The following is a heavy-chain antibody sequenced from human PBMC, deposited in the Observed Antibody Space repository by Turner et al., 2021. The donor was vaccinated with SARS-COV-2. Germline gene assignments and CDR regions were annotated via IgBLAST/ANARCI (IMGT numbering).Heavy chain of an antibody. J-gene: IGHJ4*02. CDR2: IWFDGSNK. CDR3: ARDRAFGDSSGRDY. V-gene: IGHV3-33*01. CDR1: GFTFSSYG. D-gene: IGHD3-22*01. Sequence: QVQLVESGGGVVQPGGSLRLSCAASGFTFSSYGMPWVRQVPGKGLEWVAVIWFDGSNKYYADSVKGRFTISRDNSKNTLYLQMNSLRAEDTAVYYCARDRAFGDSSGRDYWGQGTLVTVSS.